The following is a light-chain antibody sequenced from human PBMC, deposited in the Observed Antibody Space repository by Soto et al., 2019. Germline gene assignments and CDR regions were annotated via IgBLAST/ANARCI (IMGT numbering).Light chain of an antibody. V-gene: IGKV3-11*01. CDR2: DAS. Sequence: EIVLTQSPATLSLSPGERATLSCRASQSVSSYLAWYQQKHGQTPRLLIYDASNRATGIPARFSGSGSGTDFPLTISSLEPEDFAVYFCQQRSSWPRTFGQGTKLEIK. J-gene: IGKJ2*01. CDR3: QQRSSWPRT. CDR1: QSVSSY.